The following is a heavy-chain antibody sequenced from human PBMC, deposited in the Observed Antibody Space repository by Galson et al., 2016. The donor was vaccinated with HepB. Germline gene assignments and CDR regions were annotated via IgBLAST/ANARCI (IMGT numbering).Heavy chain of an antibody. CDR3: TRLGGGYCSNGVCYTDYYYYYGLDV. V-gene: IGHV3-73*01. Sequence: SLRLSCAASGFTFSGSAIHWVRQASGKGLEWVGRIRTKANSYATTCAASVKGRFTISRDDSRNTAYLQMKSLKTEDTAVYYCTRLGGGYCSNGVCYTDYYYYYGLDVWGQGTTVTVSS. CDR2: IRTKANSYAT. CDR1: GFTFSGSA. D-gene: IGHD2-8*01. J-gene: IGHJ6*02.